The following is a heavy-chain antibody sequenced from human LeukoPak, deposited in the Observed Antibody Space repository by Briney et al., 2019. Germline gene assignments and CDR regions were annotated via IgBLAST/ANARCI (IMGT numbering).Heavy chain of an antibody. D-gene: IGHD6-13*01. CDR3: ARVNAKAGYSSSWYPTNFDY. V-gene: IGHV3-7*01. Sequence: PGGSLRLSCAASGFTFSSYWMSWVRQTPGKGLEWVANIKQDGSEKYYADSVKGRFTISRDNAKNSLYLQMNSLRAEDTAVYYCARVNAKAGYSSSWYPTNFDYWGQGTLVTASS. CDR1: GFTFSSYW. CDR2: IKQDGSEK. J-gene: IGHJ4*02.